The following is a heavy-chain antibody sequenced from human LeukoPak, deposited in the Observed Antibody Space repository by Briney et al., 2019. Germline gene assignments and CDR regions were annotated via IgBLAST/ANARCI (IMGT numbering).Heavy chain of an antibody. Sequence: GGSLRLSCAASGFTVSSNYMSWVRQAPGKGLEWVSLIYTGGSSYYADSVKGRFTISRDTSINTLYLQMNSLRVEDAAVYYCARVTLGFDSRTYYPTTFDYWGQGTQVTVS. CDR1: GFTVSSNY. D-gene: IGHD3-22*01. J-gene: IGHJ4*02. V-gene: IGHV3-53*01. CDR2: IYTGGSS. CDR3: ARVTLGFDSRTYYPTTFDY.